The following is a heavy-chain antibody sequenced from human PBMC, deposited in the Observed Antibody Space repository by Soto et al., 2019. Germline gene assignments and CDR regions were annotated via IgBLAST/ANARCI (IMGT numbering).Heavy chain of an antibody. Sequence: QVQLQQWGAGLLKPSETLSLTCAVYGGSFSGYYWSWIRQPPGKGLECIGESNHSGDTNYNPSLTSRVTRSVDTSKNQFSLELSSVTAADTAVYYWARSMSIAVAGVFDYWGQGTLVTVSS. CDR1: GGSFSGYY. J-gene: IGHJ4*02. CDR2: SNHSGDT. D-gene: IGHD6-19*01. V-gene: IGHV4-34*01. CDR3: ARSMSIAVAGVFDY.